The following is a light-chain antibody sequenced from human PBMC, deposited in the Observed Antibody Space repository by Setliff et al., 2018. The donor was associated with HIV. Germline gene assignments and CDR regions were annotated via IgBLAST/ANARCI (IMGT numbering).Light chain of an antibody. J-gene: IGLJ1*01. V-gene: IGLV2-23*02. CDR1: SSDVGNYNL. Sequence: QSALTQPASVSGSPGQSITISCTGTSSDVGNYNLVSWYQQHPGKAPKLMIYEVSERPSGVSNRFSGSKSGNTASLTISGLQADDEADYYCCSYAGSTYVFGSGTKV. CDR3: CSYAGSTYV. CDR2: EVS.